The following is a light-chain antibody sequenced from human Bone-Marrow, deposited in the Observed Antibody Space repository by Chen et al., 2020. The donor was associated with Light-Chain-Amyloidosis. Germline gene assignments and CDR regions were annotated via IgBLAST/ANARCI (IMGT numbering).Light chain of an antibody. CDR1: SSDVGGSNY. CDR3: CSYAGSNYV. V-gene: IGLV2-11*01. J-gene: IGLJ1*01. Sequence: QSALTQPRSVSGSPGQSVTISCTGTSSDVGGSNYVSWYQNHPDKAPKLMIYDVSKRPSGVPDGFSGSKSGNPASLTISGLQAEDEADYSCCSYAGSNYVFGTGTKVTVL. CDR2: DVS.